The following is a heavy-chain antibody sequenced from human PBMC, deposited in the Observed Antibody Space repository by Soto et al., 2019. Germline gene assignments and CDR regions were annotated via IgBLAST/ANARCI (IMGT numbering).Heavy chain of an antibody. CDR2: IYTSGST. D-gene: IGHD3-3*01. CDR1: GGSISSYY. V-gene: IGHV4-4*07. Sequence: SETLSLTCTVSGGSISSYYWSWTRQPAGKGLEWIGRIYTSGSTNYNPSLKSRVTMSVDTSKNQFSLKLSSVTAADTAVYYCARSPYDFWSGYYYYYYGMDVWGQGTTVTVSS. CDR3: ARSPYDFWSGYYYYYYGMDV. J-gene: IGHJ6*02.